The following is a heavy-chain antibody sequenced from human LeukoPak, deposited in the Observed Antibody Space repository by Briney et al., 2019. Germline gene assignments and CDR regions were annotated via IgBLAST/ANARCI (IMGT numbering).Heavy chain of an antibody. CDR2: IYTSGST. CDR3: ARGLRYFDWSIDY. Sequence: SETLSLTCTVSGGSISSYYRSWIRQPAGKGLEWIGRIYTSGSTNYNPSLKSRVTMSVDASKNQFSLKLSSVTAADTAVYYCARGLRYFDWSIDYWGQGTLVTVSS. J-gene: IGHJ4*02. D-gene: IGHD3-9*01. V-gene: IGHV4-4*07. CDR1: GGSISSYY.